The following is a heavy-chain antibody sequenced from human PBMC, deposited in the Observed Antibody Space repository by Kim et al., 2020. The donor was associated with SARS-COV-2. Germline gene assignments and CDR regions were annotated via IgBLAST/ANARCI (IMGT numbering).Heavy chain of an antibody. D-gene: IGHD1-26*01. J-gene: IGHJ4*02. V-gene: IGHV3-15*01. CDR3: TTDRGQWELLRY. Sequence: DYAAPVKGRFTISRDDSKNTLYLQRNSLKTEDTAVYYCTTDRGQWELLRYWGQGTLVTVSS.